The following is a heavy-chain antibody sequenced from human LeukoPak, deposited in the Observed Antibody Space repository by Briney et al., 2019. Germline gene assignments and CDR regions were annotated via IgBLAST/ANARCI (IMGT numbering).Heavy chain of an antibody. CDR3: KISPASPIDH. CDR2: ITGNGGGT. CDR1: GFTFNTCT. J-gene: IGHJ4*02. D-gene: IGHD3/OR15-3a*01. Sequence: GGSLRLSCSASGFTFNTCTMHWVRQAPGKGLEYVSAITGNGGGTYYADSVRGRFTVSRDNSKNTLYLQMSSLRVEDTALYYCKISPASPIDHWGQGTLVTVSS. V-gene: IGHV3-64D*09.